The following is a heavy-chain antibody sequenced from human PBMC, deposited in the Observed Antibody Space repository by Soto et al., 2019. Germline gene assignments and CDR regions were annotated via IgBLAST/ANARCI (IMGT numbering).Heavy chain of an antibody. J-gene: IGHJ6*02. V-gene: IGHV1-69*02. CDR1: RSTFSSYT. CDR3: ARRRYCGVDCYNNFYYGMDV. Sequence: QVQLVQSGAEVRKPGSSVEVSCKASRSTFSSYTINGVRQAPGQGIERIGRIIPVLGVTHYARRFQGRVTITAGRSRKTAYMELSSLTYEDTAVYYCARRRYCGVDCYNNFYYGMDVWGQGTTVTVSS. D-gene: IGHD2-21*02. CDR2: IIPVLGVT.